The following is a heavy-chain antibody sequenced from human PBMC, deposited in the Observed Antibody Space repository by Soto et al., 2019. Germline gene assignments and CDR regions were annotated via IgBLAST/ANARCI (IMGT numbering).Heavy chain of an antibody. CDR3: AREPGNDALDI. CDR2: ISYDGGNK. J-gene: IGHJ3*02. CDR1: GFTFSSYA. Sequence: QVQLVESGGGVVQPGRSLRLSCAASGFTFSSYAMHWVRQAPGKGLEWVAVISYDGGNKYYADSVKGRFTISRDNSKNTLYLQMNSLRAEDTAVYYCAREPGNDALDIWGQGTMVTVSS. D-gene: IGHD6-13*01. V-gene: IGHV3-30-3*01.